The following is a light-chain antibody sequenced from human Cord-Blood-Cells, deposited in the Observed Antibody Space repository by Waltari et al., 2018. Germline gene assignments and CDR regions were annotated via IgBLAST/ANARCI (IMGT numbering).Light chain of an antibody. Sequence: DIQLTQSQSFLSASVGDRVTITCRASQGISSYLAWYQQKPGKAPKLLIYAASTLQSGVPSRFSGSGSGTEFTLTISSLQPEDFATYYCQQLNSYPMYTFGQGTNLEIK. CDR2: AAS. V-gene: IGKV1-9*01. CDR1: QGISSY. CDR3: QQLNSYPMYT. J-gene: IGKJ2*01.